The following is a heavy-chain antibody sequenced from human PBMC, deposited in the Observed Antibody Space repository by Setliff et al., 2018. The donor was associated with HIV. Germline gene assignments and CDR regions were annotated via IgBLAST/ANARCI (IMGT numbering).Heavy chain of an antibody. Sequence: KTSETLSLTCAVYGGSFSGYYWSWIRQPPGKGLEWIGRIYTSGTTNYNPSLKSRVTMSVDTSKNQFSLKLSSVTAADTAVYYCARAGSMVRGVIISAIDIWGQGTMVTVSS. V-gene: IGHV4-59*10. J-gene: IGHJ3*02. CDR1: GGSFSGYY. CDR2: IYTSGTT. D-gene: IGHD3-10*01. CDR3: ARAGSMVRGVIISAIDI.